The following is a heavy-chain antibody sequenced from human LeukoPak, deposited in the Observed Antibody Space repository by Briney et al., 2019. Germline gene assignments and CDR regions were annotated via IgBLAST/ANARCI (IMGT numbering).Heavy chain of an antibody. CDR2: INSDGSST. CDR3: ARDISVVVPAATEDNYYYYGMDV. CDR1: GFTFSSYW. J-gene: IGHJ6*02. V-gene: IGHV3-74*01. D-gene: IGHD2-2*01. Sequence: GGSLRLSCAASGFTFSSYWMHWVRQAPGKGLVWVSRINSDGSSTNYADSVKGRFTISRDNAKNTLYLQMNSLRAEDTAVYYCARDISVVVPAATEDNYYYYGMDVWGQGTTVTVSS.